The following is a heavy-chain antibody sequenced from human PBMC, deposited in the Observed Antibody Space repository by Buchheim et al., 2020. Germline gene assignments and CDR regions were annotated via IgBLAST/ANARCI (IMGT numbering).Heavy chain of an antibody. J-gene: IGHJ6*03. Sequence: QVQLVESGGGVVQPGRSLRLSCAASGFTFSSYGMHWVRQAPGKGLEWVAGIWYDGSNKYYADSVKGRFTISRDNSKNTLYLQMNSLRAEDTAVYYCARDAYYMDVWGKGPT. V-gene: IGHV3-33*01. CDR2: IWYDGSNK. CDR3: ARDAYYMDV. CDR1: GFTFSSYG.